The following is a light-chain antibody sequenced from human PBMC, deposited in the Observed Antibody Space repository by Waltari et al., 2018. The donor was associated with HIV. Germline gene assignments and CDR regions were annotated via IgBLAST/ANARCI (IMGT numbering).Light chain of an antibody. V-gene: IGLV1-40*01. CDR3: QSYDTSLSASV. Sequence: QSVLTQPPSVSGAPGPRVTISCTGSSSNIGAGYDVPLYQQLPGRAPKLLIYDNTNRPSGVPDRFSGAKSGTSAALAITGLQAVDETDYYCQSYDTSLSASVFGTGTKVTVL. CDR1: SSNIGAGYD. CDR2: DNT. J-gene: IGLJ1*01.